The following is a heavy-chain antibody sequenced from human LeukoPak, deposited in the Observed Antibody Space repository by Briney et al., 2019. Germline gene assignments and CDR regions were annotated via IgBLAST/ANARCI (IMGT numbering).Heavy chain of an antibody. CDR2: ISGSGTTT. J-gene: IGHJ4*02. V-gene: IGHV3-23*01. Sequence: VGSLRLSCAASGFTFSNYALSWVRQAPGNGLEWVSAISGSGTTTYYADSVKGRFTISRDSSKNTLYLQMNSLRDEDTAVYYCARGGLEWLSYWGQGTLVTVSS. CDR1: GFTFSNYA. CDR3: ARGGLEWLSY. D-gene: IGHD6-19*01.